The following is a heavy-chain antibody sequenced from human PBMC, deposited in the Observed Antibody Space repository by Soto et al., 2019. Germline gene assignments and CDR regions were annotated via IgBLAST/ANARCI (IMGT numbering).Heavy chain of an antibody. Sequence: QVQLQESGPGLVKPSETLSLTCTVSGGSISGYYWSWIRQSPGKGLEWIGHIYYSGTTKYNPSLKSRFTMSVDTSKKQFSLRRNSVTAADTAVYYCAMTETTLYNWFDPWGQGTLVTVSS. J-gene: IGHJ5*02. CDR3: AMTETTLYNWFDP. CDR1: GGSISGYY. V-gene: IGHV4-59*12. CDR2: IYYSGTT. D-gene: IGHD3-16*01.